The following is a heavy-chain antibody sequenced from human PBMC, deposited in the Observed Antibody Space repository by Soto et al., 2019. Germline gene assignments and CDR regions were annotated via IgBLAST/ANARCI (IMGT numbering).Heavy chain of an antibody. CDR1: GFTVGSHA. J-gene: IGHJ6*02. D-gene: IGHD2-8*01. CDR3: TRSRRSILMVYGFGGMYX. V-gene: IGHV3-23*01. CDR2: ISWSGDGT. Sequence: GRSLRLSCAASGFTVGSHAMSWVRQAPGKGLEWVSSISWSGDGTYYVYSVKGRFTISIDSSSSTLYLQMDNLIGEDTAVYFCTRSRRSILMVYGFGGMYXWGQVTTVPVS.